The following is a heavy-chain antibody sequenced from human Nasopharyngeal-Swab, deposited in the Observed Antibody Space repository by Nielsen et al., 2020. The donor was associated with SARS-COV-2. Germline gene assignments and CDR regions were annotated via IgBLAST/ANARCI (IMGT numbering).Heavy chain of an antibody. V-gene: IGHV3-53*01. D-gene: IGHD3-9*01. J-gene: IGHJ6*02. CDR1: GFTVSSNY. Sequence: GESLKISCAASGFTVSSNYMSWVRQAPGKGLEWVSVIYSGGSTYYADSVKGRFTISRDNSKNTLYLQMNSLRAEDTAVYYCAASEMRDDFLTGSFYYYDMDVWGQGTTVTVSS. CDR3: AASEMRDDFLTGSFYYYDMDV. CDR2: IYSGGST.